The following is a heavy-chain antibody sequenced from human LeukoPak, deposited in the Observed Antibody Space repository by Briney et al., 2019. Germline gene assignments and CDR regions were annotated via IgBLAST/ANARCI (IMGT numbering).Heavy chain of an antibody. D-gene: IGHD3-3*01. CDR3: ARSLTIFGVGSWYFDL. Sequence: SQTLSLTCTVSGGSISSGSYYWSWIRQPAGKGLEWIGRIYTSGSTNYNPSLKSQVTISVDTSKNQFSLKLSSVTAADTAVYYCARSLTIFGVGSWYFDLWGRGTLVTVSS. CDR1: GGSISSGSYY. J-gene: IGHJ2*01. V-gene: IGHV4-61*02. CDR2: IYTSGST.